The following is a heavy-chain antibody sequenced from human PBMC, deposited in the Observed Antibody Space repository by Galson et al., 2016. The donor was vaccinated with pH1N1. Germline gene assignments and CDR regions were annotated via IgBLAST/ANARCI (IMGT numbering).Heavy chain of an antibody. D-gene: IGHD1-1*01. J-gene: IGHJ5*02. Sequence: ETLSLPCTVSHDSVSSGSYFWTWIRQPPGKGLERIGYIYYSGNTNYNPSLKSRVTISIDTSRNQFSLKLSSVTAADTAVYYCSREAGELRGYNWLDPRGRGTLVTVSS. CDR3: SREAGELRGYNWLDP. CDR2: IYYSGNT. CDR1: HDSVSSGSYF. V-gene: IGHV4-61*01.